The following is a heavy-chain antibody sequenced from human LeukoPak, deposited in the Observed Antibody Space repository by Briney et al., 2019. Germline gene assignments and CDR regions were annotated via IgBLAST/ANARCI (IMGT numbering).Heavy chain of an antibody. CDR1: EFTFSAYG. D-gene: IGHD6-13*01. CDR2: ISHDGSNK. CDR3: AKQQVARYYGMDV. Sequence: RSLRLSCAASEFTFSAYGMHWVRQAPGKGLEWVAVISHDGSNKYYADSVKGRFTISRDNSKNTLYLQMNSLRPEDTAMYYCAKQQVARYYGMDVWGQGTTVTVSS. V-gene: IGHV3-30*18. J-gene: IGHJ6*02.